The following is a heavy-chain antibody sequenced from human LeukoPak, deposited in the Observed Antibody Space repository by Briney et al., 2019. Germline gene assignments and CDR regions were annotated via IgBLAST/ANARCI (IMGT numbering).Heavy chain of an antibody. CDR2: ISSSSSTI. CDR3: ARGYFDWLPHFDY. CDR1: GFTFSSYS. Sequence: PGGSLRLSCAASGFTFSSYSMNWVRQAPGKGLEWVSYISSSSSTIYYADSVKGRFTISRDNAKNSLYLQMNSLRAEDTAVYYCARGYFDWLPHFDYWGQGTLVTVSS. D-gene: IGHD3-9*01. J-gene: IGHJ4*02. V-gene: IGHV3-48*01.